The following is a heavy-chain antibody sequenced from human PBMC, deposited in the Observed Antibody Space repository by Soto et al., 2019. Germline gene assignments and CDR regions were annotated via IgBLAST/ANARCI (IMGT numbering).Heavy chain of an antibody. Sequence: AVQVSCKASGGTFSSYAISWVRQAPGQGLEWMGGIIPIFGTANYAQKFQGRVTITADESKSTAYMELSSLRSEDTAVYYCARPLRGPEAGLPVATMTIGYYYGMDVWGQRTTFNVS. D-gene: IGHD6-13*01. CDR3: ARPLRGPEAGLPVATMTIGYYYGMDV. CDR2: IIPIFGTA. CDR1: GGTFSSYA. V-gene: IGHV1-69*13. J-gene: IGHJ6*02.